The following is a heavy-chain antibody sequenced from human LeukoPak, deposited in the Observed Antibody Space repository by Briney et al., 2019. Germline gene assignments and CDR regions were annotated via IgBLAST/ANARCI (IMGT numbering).Heavy chain of an antibody. J-gene: IGHJ6*03. CDR1: GYSISSGYY. CDR3: ARVAGTGYGYYYYYYMDV. CDR2: IYHSGST. D-gene: IGHD6-19*01. V-gene: IGHV4-38-2*01. Sequence: KPSETLSLTCAVSGYSISSGYYWGWIRQPPGKGLEWIGSIYHSGSTYYNPSLKSRVTISVDTSKNQFSLKLSSVTAADTAVYYYARVAGTGYGYYYYYYMDVWGKGTTVTVSS.